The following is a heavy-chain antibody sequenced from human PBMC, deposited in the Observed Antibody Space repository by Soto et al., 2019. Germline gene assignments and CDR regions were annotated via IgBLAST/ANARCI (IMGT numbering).Heavy chain of an antibody. CDR1: GFTFSSYA. Sequence: QVQLVESGGGVVQPGRSLRLSCAASGFTFSSYAMHWVRQAPGKGLEWVAVISYDGSNKYYADSVKGRFTISRDNSKNTLYLQMNSLRAEDTAVYYCARGREQLVPPFDYWGQGTLVTVSS. J-gene: IGHJ4*02. CDR2: ISYDGSNK. V-gene: IGHV3-30-3*01. D-gene: IGHD6-6*01. CDR3: ARGREQLVPPFDY.